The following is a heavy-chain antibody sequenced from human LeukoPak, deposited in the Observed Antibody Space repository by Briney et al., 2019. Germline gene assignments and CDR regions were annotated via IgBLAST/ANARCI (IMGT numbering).Heavy chain of an antibody. D-gene: IGHD3-10*01. Sequence: GGSLRLSCAASGFTFSSYWMSWVRQAPGKGLEWVANIKQGGSEKYYVDSVKGRFTISRDNAKNSQYLQMNIRRAEDTAVYYFARAHYYGSGIVIYNWFDPWGQGTLVTVSS. CDR1: GFTFSSYW. CDR3: ARAHYYGSGIVIYNWFDP. V-gene: IGHV3-7*04. CDR2: IKQGGSEK. J-gene: IGHJ5*02.